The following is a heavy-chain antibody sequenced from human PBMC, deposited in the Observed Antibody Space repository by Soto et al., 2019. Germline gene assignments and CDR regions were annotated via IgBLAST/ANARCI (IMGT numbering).Heavy chain of an antibody. V-gene: IGHV4-59*01. CDR3: VRGDNWNDEASDY. J-gene: IGHJ4*02. CDR2: IYNTGST. CDR1: GGSISGYY. Sequence: SETLSLTCTVSGGSISGYYWSWIRQPPGKGLEWIGYIYNTGSTNYNPSLKSRVTISVDTSKNQFSLKLSSVTAADTAVYYCVRGDNWNDEASDYWGQGTLVTVSS. D-gene: IGHD1-1*01.